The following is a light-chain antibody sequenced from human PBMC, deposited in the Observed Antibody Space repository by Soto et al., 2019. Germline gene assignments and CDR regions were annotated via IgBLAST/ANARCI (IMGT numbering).Light chain of an antibody. Sequence: EIVLTQSPATLSLSPGERATLSCRASQSVNSYLAWYQQKPGQAPRLLIYGASTRATGMPARFSGSGSGTEFTLTISRLEPEDFAVYYCQQYGSSPRLTFGGETKVDIK. V-gene: IGKV3-20*01. CDR3: QQYGSSPRLT. CDR2: GAS. J-gene: IGKJ4*01. CDR1: QSVNSY.